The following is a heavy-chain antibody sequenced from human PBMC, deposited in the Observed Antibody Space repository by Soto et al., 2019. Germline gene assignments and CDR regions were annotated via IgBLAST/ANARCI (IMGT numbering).Heavy chain of an antibody. Sequence: QVQLVQSGAEVKKPGASVKVSCKASGHTFSTYDINWVRQATGQGLEWMGWMNPNSGNIGYAQKFQGRVTMTRDTAIRTAYMEVSRLRSDDTTVYYCARGRASGSYYLLDYWGQGTLVTVSS. CDR1: GHTFSTYD. D-gene: IGHD3-10*01. V-gene: IGHV1-8*01. CDR3: ARGRASGSYYLLDY. CDR2: MNPNSGNI. J-gene: IGHJ4*02.